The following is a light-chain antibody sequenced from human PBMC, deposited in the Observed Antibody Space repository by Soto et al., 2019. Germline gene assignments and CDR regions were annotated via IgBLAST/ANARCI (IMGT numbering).Light chain of an antibody. CDR1: QSISSTY. J-gene: IGKJ1*01. CDR3: QQYYASSWT. Sequence: EIVLTQSPGTLSLSPGERATLSCRASQSISSTYLAWYRQKPGQAPRLLIYAASSRATGIPDRFSGSGSGTDLPSTISRLGPEDFAVYYCQQYYASSWTFGQGPRVKI. CDR2: AAS. V-gene: IGKV3-20*01.